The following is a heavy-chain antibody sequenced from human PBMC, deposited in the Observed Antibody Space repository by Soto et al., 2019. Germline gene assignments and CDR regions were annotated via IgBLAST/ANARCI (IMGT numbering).Heavy chain of an antibody. CDR1: GFTFSSYG. CDR3: ARDFLPDNWNYGADYYYYGMDV. V-gene: IGHV3-33*01. J-gene: IGHJ6*02. CDR2: IWYDGSNK. Sequence: PGGSLRLSCAASGFTFSSYGMHWVRQAPGKGLEWVAVIWYDGSNKYYADSVKGRFTISRDNSKNTLYLQMNSLRAEDTAVYYCARDFLPDNWNYGADYYYYGMDVWGQGTTVTVSS. D-gene: IGHD1-7*01.